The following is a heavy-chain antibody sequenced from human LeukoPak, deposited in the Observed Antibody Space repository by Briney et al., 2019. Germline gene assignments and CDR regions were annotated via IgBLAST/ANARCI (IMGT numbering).Heavy chain of an antibody. CDR1: GYTFTSYD. CDR3: ARQDSGSYYYYYYYYMDV. V-gene: IGHV1-8*03. CDR2: MNPNSGNT. Sequence: GASVKVSCKASGYTFTSYDINWVRQATGQGLEWMGWMNPNSGNTGYAQKFQGRVTITRNTSISTAYMELSSLRSEDTAVYYCARQDSGSYYYYYYYYMDVWGKGTTVTVSS. J-gene: IGHJ6*03. D-gene: IGHD1-26*01.